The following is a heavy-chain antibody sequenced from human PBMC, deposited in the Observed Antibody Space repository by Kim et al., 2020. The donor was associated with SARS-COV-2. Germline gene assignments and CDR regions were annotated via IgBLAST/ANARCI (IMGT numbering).Heavy chain of an antibody. CDR2: DT. V-gene: IGHV5-51*01. D-gene: IGHD3-3*01. J-gene: IGHJ4*02. Sequence: DTSYSPSFQGQFTISADKSISTAYLQWSSLKASDTAMYYCARLNITIFDYWGQGTLVTVSS. CDR3: ARLNITIFDY.